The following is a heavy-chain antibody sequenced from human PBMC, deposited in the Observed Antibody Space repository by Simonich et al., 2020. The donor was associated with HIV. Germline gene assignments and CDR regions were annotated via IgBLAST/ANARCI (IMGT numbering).Heavy chain of an antibody. V-gene: IGHV4-34*01. D-gene: IGHD4-17*01. CDR2: INHSGNT. CDR3: ARRHPTTVTTPYFDY. J-gene: IGHJ4*02. Sequence: QVQLQQWGAGLLKPSETLSLTCAVYGGSFSGYYWSWIRQPPGKGLEWIGEINHSGNTNYNPYLKRRVTISVDTSKNQFSLKLSSVTAADTAVYYCARRHPTTVTTPYFDYWGQGTLVTVSS. CDR1: GGSFSGYY.